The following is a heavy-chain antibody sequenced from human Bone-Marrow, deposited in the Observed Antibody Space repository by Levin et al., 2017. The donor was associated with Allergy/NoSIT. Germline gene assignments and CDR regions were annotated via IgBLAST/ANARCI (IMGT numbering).Heavy chain of an antibody. CDR1: GFTFSRYA. J-gene: IGHJ4*02. CDR2: MSGSGGRT. D-gene: IGHD1-7*01. Sequence: LASETLSLTCAASGFTFSRYAMAWVRQAPGQGLEWVSGMSGSGGRTVYADSVKGRFTISRDNSKNIMYLQMNSLRVEDTALYYCAREDNWNYDYWGQGTLVTVSS. CDR3: AREDNWNYDY. V-gene: IGHV3-23*01.